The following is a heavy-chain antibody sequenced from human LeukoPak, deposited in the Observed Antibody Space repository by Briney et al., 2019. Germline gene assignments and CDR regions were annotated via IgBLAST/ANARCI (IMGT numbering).Heavy chain of an antibody. CDR3: ARDSSGYYSTH. D-gene: IGHD3-22*01. V-gene: IGHV3-21*01. J-gene: IGHJ4*02. CDR1: GFTFSSYA. CDR2: ISSSSSYI. Sequence: GGSLRLSCAASGFTFSSYAMSWVRQAPGKGLEWVSSISSSSSYIYYADSVKGRFTISRDNAKNSLYLQMNSLRAEDTAVYYCARDSSGYYSTHWGQGTLVTVSS.